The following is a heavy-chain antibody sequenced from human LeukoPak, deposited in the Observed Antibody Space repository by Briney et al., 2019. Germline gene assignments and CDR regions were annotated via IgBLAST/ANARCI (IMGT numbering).Heavy chain of an antibody. CDR3: TRRLDD. CDR2: IKQDGSEN. J-gene: IGHJ4*02. V-gene: IGHV3-7*01. Sequence: GGSLRLSCAASGFTFSGRWMSWVRQAPGKGPEWVANIKQDGSENHYVDSVKGRFTISRDNAQNSLYLQMNGLRVEDTAVYYCTRRLDDWGQGTLVTVSS. D-gene: IGHD3-16*01. CDR1: GFTFSGRW.